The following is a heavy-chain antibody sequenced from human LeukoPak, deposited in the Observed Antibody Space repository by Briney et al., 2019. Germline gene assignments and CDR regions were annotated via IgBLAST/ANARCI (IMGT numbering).Heavy chain of an antibody. CDR3: ARQTSWFGELLPPVAVGFDP. CDR1: GGSISSYY. V-gene: IGHV4-59*08. Sequence: SETLSLTCTVSGGSISSYYWSWIRQPPGKGLEWIGYIYYSGSTNYNPSLKSRVTISVDTSKNQFSLKLSSVTATDTAVYYCARQTSWFGELLPPVAVGFDPWGQGTLVTVSS. CDR2: IYYSGST. D-gene: IGHD3-10*01. J-gene: IGHJ5*02.